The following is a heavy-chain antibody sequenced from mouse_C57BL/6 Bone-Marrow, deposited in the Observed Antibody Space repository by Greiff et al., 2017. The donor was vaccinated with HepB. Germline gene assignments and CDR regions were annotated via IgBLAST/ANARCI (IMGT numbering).Heavy chain of an antibody. D-gene: IGHD2-5*01. CDR2: ISTYYGDA. V-gene: IGHV1-67*01. CDR1: GYTFTDYA. J-gene: IGHJ3*01. CDR3: ARHYYYSNYGFAY. Sequence: QVQLQQSGPELVRPGVSVKISCKGSGYTFTDYAMHWVKQSHAKSLEWIGVISTYYGDASYNQKFKDKATLTVDTSSSTAYMELHSLTSEDSAVYFCARHYYYSNYGFAYWGQGTLVTVSA.